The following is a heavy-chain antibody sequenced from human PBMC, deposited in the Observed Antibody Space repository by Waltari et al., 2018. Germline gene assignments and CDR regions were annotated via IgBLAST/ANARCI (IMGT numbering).Heavy chain of an antibody. CDR3: ARGDGGSGLGASDI. Sequence: QVQLVESGGGVVQSGRSLGLSCVGSGFPFTTHGMNWVRQAPGKGLEWLAVIWYDGSNKNYVDSVKGRFTISRDNSKNTMYLEMNRLRAEDTAVYFCARGDGGSGLGASDIWGQGTMVTVSS. V-gene: IGHV3-33*01. CDR1: GFPFTTHG. D-gene: IGHD3-3*01. J-gene: IGHJ3*02. CDR2: IWYDGSNK.